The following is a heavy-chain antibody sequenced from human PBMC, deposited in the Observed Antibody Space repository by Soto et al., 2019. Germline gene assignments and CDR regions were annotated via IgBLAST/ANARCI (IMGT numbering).Heavy chain of an antibody. V-gene: IGHV1-2*02. J-gene: IGHJ5*02. Sequence: ASVKVCCKASGDTFTGYYMHWVRQAPGQGLEWMGWINPNSGGTNYAQKFQGRVTMTRDTSISTAYMELSRLRSDDTAVYYCARDPGSITMIVVVTDNWFDPWGQGTLVTSPQ. D-gene: IGHD3-22*01. CDR3: ARDPGSITMIVVVTDNWFDP. CDR1: GDTFTGYY. CDR2: INPNSGGT.